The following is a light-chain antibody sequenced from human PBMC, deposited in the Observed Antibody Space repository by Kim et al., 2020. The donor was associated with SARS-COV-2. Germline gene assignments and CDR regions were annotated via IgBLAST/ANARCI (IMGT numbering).Light chain of an antibody. CDR2: GAS. J-gene: IGKJ2*01. CDR1: QSVSRT. Sequence: GERPTHTCRDRQSVSRTVEGDEQQPDQAHRLLIDGASTRATGIQDRFSGSGSGIEAAHTISSLQSGDFAVYYCQQYYNWPPKYTFGQGTKLEI. V-gene: IGKV3-15*01. CDR3: QQYYNWPPKYT.